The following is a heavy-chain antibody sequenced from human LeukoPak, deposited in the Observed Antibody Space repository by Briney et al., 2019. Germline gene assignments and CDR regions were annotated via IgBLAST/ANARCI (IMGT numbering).Heavy chain of an antibody. J-gene: IGHJ4*02. D-gene: IGHD2-21*02. CDR1: GFTFSDYY. V-gene: IGHV3-11*01. Sequence: GGSLRLSCAASGFTFSDYYMSWIRRAPGKGLEWVSYISSSGSTIYYADSVKGRFTISRDNAKNSLYLQMNSLRAEDTAVYYCARDLIPGGGDCQGGYWGQGTLVTVSS. CDR3: ARDLIPGGGDCQGGY. CDR2: ISSSGSTI.